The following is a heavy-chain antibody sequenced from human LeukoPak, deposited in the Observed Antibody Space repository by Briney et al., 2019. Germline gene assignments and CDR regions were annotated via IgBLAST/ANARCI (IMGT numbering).Heavy chain of an antibody. D-gene: IGHD2-2*02. Sequence: PGGSLRLSCAASGFTFSSYSMKWVRQPPGKGLEWVSSISSNTKYIYYAESVKGRFTISRDNAKNSLYMQMTSLRAEDTAVYYCARAYPYYYYGMDVWGQGTTVTVSS. J-gene: IGHJ6*02. CDR2: ISSNTKYI. CDR3: ARAYPYYYYGMDV. V-gene: IGHV3-21*01. CDR1: GFTFSSYS.